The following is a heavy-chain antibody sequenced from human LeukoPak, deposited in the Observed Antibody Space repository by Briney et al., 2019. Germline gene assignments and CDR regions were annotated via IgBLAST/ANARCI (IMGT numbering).Heavy chain of an antibody. J-gene: IGHJ4*02. D-gene: IGHD5-12*01. CDR2: LHADGIER. V-gene: IGHV3-7*01. CDR3: ARGGYSFDY. Sequence: GGSLRLSCAASGFTLSGYWMSWVRQAPGKGLEWVARLHADGIERYYVDPVEGRFTISRDNAKNSLHLQMYSLRLDDTAVYYCARGGYSFDYLGQGTLVTVSS. CDR1: GFTLSGYW.